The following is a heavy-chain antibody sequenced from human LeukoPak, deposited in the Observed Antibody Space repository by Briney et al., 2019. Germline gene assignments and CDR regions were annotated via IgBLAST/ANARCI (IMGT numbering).Heavy chain of an antibody. CDR1: GGSFSGYY. CDR3: ATEIQNIAGRVY. Sequence: SETLSLTCAVYGGSFSGYYWSWIRQPPGKGLEWIGEINHSGSTNYNAPLKSRVIISVDTSKNQFSLNLSSVTAADTAVYYCATEIQNIAGRVYWGQGTLVTVSS. CDR2: INHSGST. D-gene: IGHD6-6*01. V-gene: IGHV4-34*01. J-gene: IGHJ4*02.